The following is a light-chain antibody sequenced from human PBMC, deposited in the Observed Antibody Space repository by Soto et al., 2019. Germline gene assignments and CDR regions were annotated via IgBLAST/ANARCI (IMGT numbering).Light chain of an antibody. V-gene: IGLV2-14*01. CDR1: SSDVGGYNY. CDR3: SSYTSSSTPVV. J-gene: IGLJ2*01. CDR2: DVS. Sequence: QSVLTQPASVSGSPGQSITISCTGTSSDVGGYNYVSWYQQHPGKAPKLMIYDVSNRPSGGSNRFSGSKSGNTASLTISGLQAEDEADYYCSSYTSSSTPVVFAGGTKVTV.